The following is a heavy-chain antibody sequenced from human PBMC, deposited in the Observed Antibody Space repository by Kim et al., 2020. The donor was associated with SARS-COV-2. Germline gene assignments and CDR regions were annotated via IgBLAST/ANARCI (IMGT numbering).Heavy chain of an antibody. D-gene: IGHD6-13*01. CDR2: INAGSANT. V-gene: IGHV1-3*01. CDR3: ARDPKQSLVCDY. CDR1: GYTFTSYA. Sequence: ASVKVSCKASGYTFTSYAMHWVRQAPGQRLEWMGWINAGSANTKYSQKFQGRVTITRDTSASTAYMELSSLRSEDTAVYYCARDPKQSLVCDYWGQGTLVTVSS. J-gene: IGHJ4*02.